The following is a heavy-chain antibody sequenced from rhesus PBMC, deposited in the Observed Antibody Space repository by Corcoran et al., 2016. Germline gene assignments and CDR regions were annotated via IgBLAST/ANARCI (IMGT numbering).Heavy chain of an antibody. CDR3: ARSGYGSGGVY. V-gene: IGHV4-80*01. CDR1: GASIRSNW. D-gene: IGHD4-4*01. Sequence: QVQLQESGPGLVKPSETLSLPCAVPGASIRSNWWSWIRQPPGKGLEWIGEINGNSGNSYYNPSLKSRVTISKDASKNQFSLKLSSVTAADTAVYYCARSGYGSGGVYWGQGVLVTVSS. J-gene: IGHJ4*01. CDR2: INGNSGNS.